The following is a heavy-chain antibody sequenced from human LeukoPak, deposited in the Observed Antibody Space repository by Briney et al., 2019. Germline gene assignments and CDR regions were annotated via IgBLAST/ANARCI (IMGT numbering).Heavy chain of an antibody. V-gene: IGHV3-23*01. CDR2: ISGSGGST. J-gene: IGHJ4*02. D-gene: IGHD1-26*01. CDR3: AKDRIVGATARLFDY. CDR1: GFTFSSYA. Sequence: GGSLRLSCAASGFTFSSYAMSWVRQAPGKGLGWVSAISGSGGSTYYADSVKGRFTISRDNSKNTLYLQMNSLRAEDTAVYCCAKDRIVGATARLFDYWGQGTLVTVSS.